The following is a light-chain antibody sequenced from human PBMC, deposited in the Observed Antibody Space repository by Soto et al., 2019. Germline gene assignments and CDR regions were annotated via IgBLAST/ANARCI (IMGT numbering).Light chain of an antibody. J-gene: IGKJ1*01. CDR1: QAVNTR. CDR3: HQRQSWPRT. Sequence: EIVLTQSPATLSSFPGDRVTVSCRASQAVNTRLAWYQHKPCQAPRLLIYLASNRAAGVPARFSGSGSGTDFTLTISDVEPEDFAVYYCHQRQSWPRTFGQGTKVDIK. V-gene: IGKV3-11*01. CDR2: LAS.